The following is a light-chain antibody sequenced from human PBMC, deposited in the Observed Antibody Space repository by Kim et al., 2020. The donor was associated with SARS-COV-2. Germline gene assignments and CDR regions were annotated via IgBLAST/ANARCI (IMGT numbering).Light chain of an antibody. V-gene: IGLV7-43*01. CDR3: LLFIGGVPL. J-gene: IGLJ2*01. CDR1: AGAVTSAYY. CDR2: NTE. Sequence: PGGTVTLTCASSAGAVTSAYYPNWFQQKPGQAPRSLIYNTENKHSWTHARFSGSLLGGRAALTLSGVQPEDEADYYCLLFIGGVPLFGGGTQLTVL.